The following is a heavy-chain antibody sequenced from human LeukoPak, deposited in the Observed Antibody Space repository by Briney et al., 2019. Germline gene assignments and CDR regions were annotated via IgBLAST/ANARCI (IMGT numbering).Heavy chain of an antibody. Sequence: SETPSLTCAVYGGSFSGYYWTWIRQPPGRGLEWIGEINHSGSTNYNPSLKSRVTISVDTSKSQFSLKLNSVTAADTAMYYCARGRDPYWGQGTLVTASS. CDR2: INHSGST. V-gene: IGHV4-34*01. D-gene: IGHD5-24*01. J-gene: IGHJ4*02. CDR3: ARGRDPY. CDR1: GGSFSGYY.